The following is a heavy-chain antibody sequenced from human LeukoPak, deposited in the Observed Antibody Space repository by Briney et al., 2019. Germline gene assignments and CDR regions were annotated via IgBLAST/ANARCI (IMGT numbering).Heavy chain of an antibody. CDR2: INHSGST. CDR1: GGSFSGYY. D-gene: IGHD3-10*01. V-gene: IGHV4-34*01. CDR3: ARISYGSGSYKFDP. Sequence: KPSETLSLTCAVYGGSFSGYYWSWIRQPPGKGLEWIGKINHSGSTNYNPSLKSRVTISVDTSKNQFSLKLSSVTAADTAVYYCARISYGSGSYKFDPWGQGTLVTVSS. J-gene: IGHJ5*02.